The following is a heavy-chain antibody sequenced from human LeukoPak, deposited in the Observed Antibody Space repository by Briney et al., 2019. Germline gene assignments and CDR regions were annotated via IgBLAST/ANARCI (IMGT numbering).Heavy chain of an antibody. CDR2: IYYSGST. D-gene: IGHD3-22*01. V-gene: IGHV4-59*08. CDR1: GGSISSYY. Sequence: PSETLSLTCTVSGGSISSYYWSWIRQPPGKGLEWIGYIYYSGSTNYNPSLKSRVTISVDTSKNQFSLKLSSVTAADTAVYYCARPTYYYDSSGYYSDAFDIWGQGTMVTVSS. J-gene: IGHJ3*02. CDR3: ARPTYYYDSSGYYSDAFDI.